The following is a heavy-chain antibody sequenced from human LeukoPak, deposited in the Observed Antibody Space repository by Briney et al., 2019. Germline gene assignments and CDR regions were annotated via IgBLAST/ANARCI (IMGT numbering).Heavy chain of an antibody. V-gene: IGHV3-23*01. CDR1: GFTFSSYA. D-gene: IGHD2-2*01. J-gene: IGHJ4*02. Sequence: GGSLRLSCAASGFTFSSYAMSWVRQAPGTGLEWVSAISGSGGSTYYADSVKCRFTISRDNSKTTLYLQMNSLRAEDTAVYYCAKNLRVVPAAKGSYDWGYYFDYWGQGTLVTVSS. CDR2: ISGSGGST. CDR3: AKNLRVVPAAKGSYDWGYYFDY.